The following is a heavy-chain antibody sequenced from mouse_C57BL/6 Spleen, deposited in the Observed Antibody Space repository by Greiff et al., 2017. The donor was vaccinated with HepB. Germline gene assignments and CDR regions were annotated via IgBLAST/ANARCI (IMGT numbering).Heavy chain of an antibody. CDR1: GFTFTDYY. CDR3: ARSPVYYYGSSLAWYFDV. D-gene: IGHD1-1*01. J-gene: IGHJ1*03. V-gene: IGHV7-3*01. CDR2: IRNKANGYTT. Sequence: EVQGVESGGGLVQPGGSLSLSCAASGFTFTDYYMSWVRQPPGKALEWLGFIRNKANGYTTEYSASVKGRFTISRVNSQSILYLQMNALRAEDSATYYCARSPVYYYGSSLAWYFDVWGTGTTVTVSS.